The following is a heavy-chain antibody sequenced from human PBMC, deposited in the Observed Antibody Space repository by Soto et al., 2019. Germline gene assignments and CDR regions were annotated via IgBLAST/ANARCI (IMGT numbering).Heavy chain of an antibody. CDR1: GFTFSSYG. CDR3: AREDYERWLGPKYFDY. J-gene: IGHJ4*02. Sequence: PGGSLRLSCAASGFTFSSYGMHWVRQAPGKGLEWVAVIWYDGSNKYYADSVKGRFTISRDNSKNTLYLQMNSLRAEDTAVYYCAREDYERWLGPKYFDYWGQGTLVTVSS. D-gene: IGHD6-19*01. V-gene: IGHV3-33*01. CDR2: IWYDGSNK.